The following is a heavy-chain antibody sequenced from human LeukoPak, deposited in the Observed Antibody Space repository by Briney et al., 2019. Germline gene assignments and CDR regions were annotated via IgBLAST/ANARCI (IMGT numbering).Heavy chain of an antibody. Sequence: GGSLRLSCAASGFTFSSYGMHWVRQAPGKGLEWVAFIRYDGSNKYYADSVKGRSTISRDNSKNTLYLQMNSLRAEDTAVYYCARDVYGSSWYSNYYYYYYMDVWGKGTTVTVSS. D-gene: IGHD6-13*01. CDR1: GFTFSSYG. CDR2: IRYDGSNK. CDR3: ARDVYGSSWYSNYYYYYYMDV. V-gene: IGHV3-30*02. J-gene: IGHJ6*03.